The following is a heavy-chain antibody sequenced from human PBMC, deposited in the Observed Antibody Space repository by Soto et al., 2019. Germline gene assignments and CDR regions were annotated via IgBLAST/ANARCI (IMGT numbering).Heavy chain of an antibody. J-gene: IGHJ3*02. CDR1: GGSISSYY. CDR2: IYTSGST. CDR3: ARVINRFFRDGYGGNSDAFDI. Sequence: SETLSLTCTISGGSISSYYWSWIRQPAGKGLEWIGRIYTSGSTNYNPSLKSRVTMSVDTSKNQFSLKLSSVTAADTAVYYCARVINRFFRDGYGGNSDAFDIWGQGTMVTVSS. D-gene: IGHD4-17*01. V-gene: IGHV4-4*07.